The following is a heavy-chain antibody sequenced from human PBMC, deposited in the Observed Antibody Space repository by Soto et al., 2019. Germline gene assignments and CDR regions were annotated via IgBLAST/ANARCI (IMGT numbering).Heavy chain of an antibody. CDR3: ARARPAMAAIPYYMDV. CDR1: GFTFNTYW. J-gene: IGHJ6*03. V-gene: IGHV3-74*01. Sequence: EVQLVESGGGLAQPGGSLRLSCAASGFTFNTYWMHWVRQVPGKGLVWVSRINSDGSSTGYADSVKGRFTMSRDNAKNTLFLQMNSLRLADTAVYYCARARPAMAAIPYYMDVWGKGTTVTVSS. CDR2: INSDGSST. D-gene: IGHD6-13*01.